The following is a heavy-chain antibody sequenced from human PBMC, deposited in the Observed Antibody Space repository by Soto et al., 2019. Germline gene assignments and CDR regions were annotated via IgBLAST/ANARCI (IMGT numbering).Heavy chain of an antibody. CDR2: ISRDGSST. D-gene: IGHD1-1*01. Sequence: EVQLVESGGGLVQPGGSLRLSCAASGFTFSTYWTHWVRHVPGKGLVWVSRISRDGSSTTYADSVKGRFTISRDNAKNRWDLEMNGLRVEGTAVYWCGRAAGCNEAFELWGKGTMVPVSS. CDR1: GFTFSTYW. CDR3: GRAAGCNEAFEL. J-gene: IGHJ3*01. V-gene: IGHV3-74*03.